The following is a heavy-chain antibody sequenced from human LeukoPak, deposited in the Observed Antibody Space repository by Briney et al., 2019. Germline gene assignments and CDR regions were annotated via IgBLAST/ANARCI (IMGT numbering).Heavy chain of an antibody. V-gene: IGHV3-23*01. CDR1: GFTFSSYA. D-gene: IGHD1/OR15-1a*01. J-gene: IGHJ6*04. Sequence: GGSLSPSSAAAGFTFSSYAMSWVRQAAGKVLELVSAISGSGGSTYYADSVKGRFTISRDNSKNTLYLQMNSLRAEDTAVYYCANNNRDYYYGMDVWGKGTTVTVSS. CDR2: ISGSGGST. CDR3: ANNNRDYYYGMDV.